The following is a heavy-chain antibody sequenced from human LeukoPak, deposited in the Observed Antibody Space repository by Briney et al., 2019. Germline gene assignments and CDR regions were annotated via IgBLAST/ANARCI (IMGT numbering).Heavy chain of an antibody. V-gene: IGHV1-8*01. CDR2: MNPNSGNT. D-gene: IGHD2-2*01. Sequence: ASVKVSCKASGYTFTSYDINWARQATGQGLEWMGWMNPNSGNTGYAQKFQGRVTMTRNTSISTAYMELSSLRSEDTAVYYCARGGGIYCSSTSCDFTNWFDPWGQGTLVTVSS. CDR1: GYTFTSYD. CDR3: ARGGGIYCSSTSCDFTNWFDP. J-gene: IGHJ5*02.